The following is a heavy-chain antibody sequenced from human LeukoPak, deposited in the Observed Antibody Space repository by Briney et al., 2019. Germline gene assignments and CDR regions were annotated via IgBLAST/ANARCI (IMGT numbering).Heavy chain of an antibody. CDR3: ARDQSSIAARRIAFDI. CDR1: GYTFTGYY. CDR2: INPNSGGT. V-gene: IGHV1-2*02. D-gene: IGHD6-6*01. Sequence: ASVKVSCKASGYTFTGYYMHWVRQAPGQGLEWMGWINPNSGGTNYAQKLQGRVTMTTDTSTSTAYMELRSLRSDDTAVYYCARDQSSIAARRIAFDIWGQGTMVTVSS. J-gene: IGHJ3*02.